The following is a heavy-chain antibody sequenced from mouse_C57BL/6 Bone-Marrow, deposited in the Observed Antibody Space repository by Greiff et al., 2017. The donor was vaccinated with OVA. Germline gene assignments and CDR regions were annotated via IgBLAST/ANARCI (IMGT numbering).Heavy chain of an antibody. Sequence: DVKLVESGGGLVKPGGSLKLSCAASGFTFSDYGMHWVRQAPEKGLEWVAYISSGSSTIYYADTVKGRFTISRDNAKNTLFLRMTSLRSEDTAMYYCARLTTVWDYWGQGTSVTVSS. CDR1: GFTFSDYG. V-gene: IGHV5-17*01. D-gene: IGHD1-1*01. CDR2: ISSGSSTI. J-gene: IGHJ4*01. CDR3: ARLTTVWDY.